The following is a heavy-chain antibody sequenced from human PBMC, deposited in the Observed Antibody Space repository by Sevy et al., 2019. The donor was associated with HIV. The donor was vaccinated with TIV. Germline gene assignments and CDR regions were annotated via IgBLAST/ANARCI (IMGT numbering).Heavy chain of an antibody. V-gene: IGHV3-9*01. CDR2: ISWNSGSI. CDR3: AKDEGADWNFWLLFDY. Sequence: GGSLRLSCAASGFTFDDYAMHWVRQAPGKGLEWVSGISWNSGSIGYADSVKGRFTISRDNAKNSLYLQMNSLRAEDTALYYCAKDEGADWNFWLLFDYWGQGTLVTVSS. J-gene: IGHJ4*02. D-gene: IGHD1-7*01. CDR1: GFTFDDYA.